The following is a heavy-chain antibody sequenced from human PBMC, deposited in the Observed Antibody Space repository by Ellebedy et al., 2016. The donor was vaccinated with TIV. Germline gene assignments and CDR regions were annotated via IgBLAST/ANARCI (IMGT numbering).Heavy chain of an antibody. CDR3: AKVYCSGGSCYEVPFYYYYGMDV. CDR2: ISGSGGST. CDR1: GFTFSSYA. V-gene: IGHV3-23*01. J-gene: IGHJ6*02. Sequence: GESLKISXAASGFTFSSYAMSWVRQAPGKGLEWVSAISGSGGSTYYADSVKGRFTISRDNSKNTLYLQMNSLRAEDTAVYYCAKVYCSGGSCYEVPFYYYYGMDVWGQGTTVTVSS. D-gene: IGHD2-15*01.